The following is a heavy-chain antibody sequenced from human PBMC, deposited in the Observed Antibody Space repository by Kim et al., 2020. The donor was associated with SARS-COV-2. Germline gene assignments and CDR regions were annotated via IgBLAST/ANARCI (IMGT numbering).Heavy chain of an antibody. V-gene: IGHV1-69*02. CDR3: ARSSGWIYYFDY. Sequence: NSAQKFQGRVTITADKSTSTAYMELSSLRSEDTAVYYCARSSGWIYYFDYWGQGTLVTVSS. D-gene: IGHD6-19*01. J-gene: IGHJ4*02.